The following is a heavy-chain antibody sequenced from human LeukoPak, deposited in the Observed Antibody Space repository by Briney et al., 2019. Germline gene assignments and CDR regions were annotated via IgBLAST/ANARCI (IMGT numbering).Heavy chain of an antibody. J-gene: IGHJ4*02. CDR2: SKSKTDGGTT. V-gene: IGHV3-15*01. CDR1: GFTFSNAW. D-gene: IGHD3-22*01. CDR3: ATEMIVVVITTNYFDY. Sequence: GGSLRLSCAASGFTFSNAWMSWVRQAPGKGLEWVGRSKSKTDGGTTDYAAPVKGRFTISVDDSKNTLYLKMNSLKTADTAVYYCATEMIVVVITTNYFDYGGQGNVVTVTA.